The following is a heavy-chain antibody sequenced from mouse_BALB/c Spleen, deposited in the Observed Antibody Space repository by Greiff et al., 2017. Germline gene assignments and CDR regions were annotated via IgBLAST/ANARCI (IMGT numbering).Heavy chain of an antibody. V-gene: IGHV2-9*02. CDR1: GFSLSRYS. CDR3: ARERYGNSAWFAY. CDR2: IWAGGST. J-gene: IGHJ3*01. D-gene: IGHD2-10*02. Sequence: VKLQESGPGLVAPSQSLSITCTVSGFSLSRYSVHWVRQPPGKGLEWLGVIWAGGSTNYNSALMSRLSISKDNSKSQVFLKMNSLQTDDTAMYYCARERYGNSAWFAYWGQGTLVTVSA.